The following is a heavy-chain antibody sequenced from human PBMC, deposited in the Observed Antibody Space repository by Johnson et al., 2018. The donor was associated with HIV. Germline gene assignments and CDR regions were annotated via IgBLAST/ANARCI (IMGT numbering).Heavy chain of an antibody. CDR3: ARVRWLQLGAFDI. V-gene: IGHV3-43D*03. CDR1: GFTFDDYA. CDR2: ISWDCGST. J-gene: IGHJ3*02. D-gene: IGHD5-24*01. Sequence: VQLVESGGVVVQSGGSLRLSCAASGFTFDDYAMHWVRQAPGKGLEWVSLISWDCGSTYYADSVKGRFTMSRDNSKNSLYLQMNSLRAEDTAVYYCARVRWLQLGAFDIWGQGTMVTVSS.